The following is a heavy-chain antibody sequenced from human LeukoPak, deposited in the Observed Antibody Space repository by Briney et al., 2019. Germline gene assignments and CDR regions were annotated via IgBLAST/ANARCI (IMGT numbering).Heavy chain of an antibody. J-gene: IGHJ4*02. D-gene: IGHD5-18*01. CDR1: GFTFSSYW. CDR3: ARVDTAMVAFDY. Sequence: GGSLRLSCAASGFTFSSYWMHWVRQAPGKGLVWVSSISSSSSYIYYADSVKGRFTISRDNAKNSLYLQMNSLRAEDTAVYYCARVDTAMVAFDYWGQGTLVTVSS. V-gene: IGHV3-21*01. CDR2: ISSSSSYI.